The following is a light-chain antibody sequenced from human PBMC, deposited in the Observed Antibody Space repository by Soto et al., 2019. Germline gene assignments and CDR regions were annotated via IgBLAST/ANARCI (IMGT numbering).Light chain of an antibody. CDR1: QNVSTY. Sequence: EIVLTQSPATLSLSPGERATLSCRASQNVSTYLAWYQQQPGQAPRLLIYDASNRATGIPARFSGSGSGTDFTLTISSLEPEDFAVYYCQQRTNWLTFGPGPKVDIK. CDR2: DAS. V-gene: IGKV3-11*01. CDR3: QQRTNWLT. J-gene: IGKJ3*01.